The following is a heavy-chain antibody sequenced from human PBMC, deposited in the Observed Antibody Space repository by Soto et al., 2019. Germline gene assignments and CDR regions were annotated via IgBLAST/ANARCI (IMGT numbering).Heavy chain of an antibody. D-gene: IGHD3-16*01. CDR3: ARDVDTYYDYIWGSYPAFDI. CDR1: GFTFSSYG. V-gene: IGHV3-33*01. CDR2: IWYDGSNK. Sequence: GGSLRLSCAASGFTFSSYGMHWVRQAPGKGLEWVAVIWYDGSNKYYADSVKGRFTISRDNSKNTLYLQMNSLRAEDTAVYYCARDVDTYYDYIWGSYPAFDIWGQGTMVTVSS. J-gene: IGHJ3*02.